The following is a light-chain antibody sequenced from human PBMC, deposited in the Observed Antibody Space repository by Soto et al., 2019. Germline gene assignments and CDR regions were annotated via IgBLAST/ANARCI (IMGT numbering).Light chain of an antibody. CDR1: QSVSSN. V-gene: IGKV3-15*01. CDR3: QHYNNWPPLT. CDR2: GAS. J-gene: IGKJ1*01. Sequence: EIVLTQSPATLSVSPGERATLSCRASQSVSSNLAWYQQKHGQAPRILIYGASTRATGIPARFSGSGSGTDFTLTISSLESEDFAVYYCQHYNNWPPLTFGQGTKVEIK.